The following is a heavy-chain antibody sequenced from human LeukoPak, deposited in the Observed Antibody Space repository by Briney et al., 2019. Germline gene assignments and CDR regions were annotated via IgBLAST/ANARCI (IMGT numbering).Heavy chain of an antibody. Sequence: GASVKVSCKASGYTFTSYGISWVRQAPGQGLEWMGWISAYNGNTNYAQKLQGRVTMTTDTSTSTAYMELRSLRSDDTAVYYCARGRPTASIAAAGVNWFDPWGQGTLVTVSP. CDR1: GYTFTSYG. V-gene: IGHV1-18*01. CDR3: ARGRPTASIAAAGVNWFDP. CDR2: ISAYNGNT. D-gene: IGHD6-13*01. J-gene: IGHJ5*02.